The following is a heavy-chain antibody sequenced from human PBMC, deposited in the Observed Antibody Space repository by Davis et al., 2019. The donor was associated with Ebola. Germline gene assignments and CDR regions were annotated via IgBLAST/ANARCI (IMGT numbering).Heavy chain of an antibody. J-gene: IGHJ4*02. CDR3: ARGTLWFGELPSYYFDY. V-gene: IGHV4-4*02. Sequence: MPSETLSLTCAVSGGSVSSTNWWSWVRQPPGKGLEWIGDIYYSGSTNYNPSLKSRVTISVDTSKNQFSLKLSSVTAADTAVYYCARGTLWFGELPSYYFDYWGQGTLVTVSS. CDR2: IYYSGST. D-gene: IGHD3-10*01. CDR1: GGSVSSTNW.